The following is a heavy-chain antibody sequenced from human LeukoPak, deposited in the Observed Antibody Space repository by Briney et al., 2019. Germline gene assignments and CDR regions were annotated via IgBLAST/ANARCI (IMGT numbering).Heavy chain of an antibody. CDR3: ARDGGSYYFSPDAFDI. Sequence: KTSETLSLTCTVSGDSINYYYWSWIRQPPGKGLEWIGYIYYSGSTNYNPSLKSRVTISVDTSKNQFSLKLSSVTAADTAVYYCARDGGSYYFSPDAFDIWGQGTMVTVSS. V-gene: IGHV4-59*01. J-gene: IGHJ3*02. D-gene: IGHD1-26*01. CDR2: IYYSGST. CDR1: GDSINYYY.